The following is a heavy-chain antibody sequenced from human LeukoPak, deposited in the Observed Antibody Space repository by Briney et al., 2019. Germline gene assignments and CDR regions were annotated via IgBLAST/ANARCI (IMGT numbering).Heavy chain of an antibody. CDR3: AKDCMGSSSWYAPIYFDY. D-gene: IGHD6-13*01. J-gene: IGHJ4*02. CDR2: ISGSGGST. CDR1: GFTFSSYA. Sequence: GGSLRLSCAASGFTFSSYAMSWVRQAPGKGLEWVSAISGSGGSTYYADSVKGRFTISRDNSKNTLYLQMNSLRAEDTAVYYCAKDCMGSSSWYAPIYFDYWGQGTLVTVSS. V-gene: IGHV3-23*01.